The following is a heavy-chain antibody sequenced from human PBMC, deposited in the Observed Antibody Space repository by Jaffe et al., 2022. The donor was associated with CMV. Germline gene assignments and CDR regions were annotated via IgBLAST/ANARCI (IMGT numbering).Heavy chain of an antibody. D-gene: IGHD1-26*01. CDR3: ARHVGLLTRGDDAFDI. CDR2: IYYSGST. J-gene: IGHJ3*02. Sequence: QLQLQESGPGLVKPSETLSLTCTVSGGSISSSSYYWGWIRQPPGKGLEWIGSIYYSGSTYYNPSLKSRVTISVDTSKNQFSLKLSSVTAADTAVYYCARHVGLLTRGDDAFDIWGQGTMVTVSS. V-gene: IGHV4-39*01. CDR1: GGSISSSSYY.